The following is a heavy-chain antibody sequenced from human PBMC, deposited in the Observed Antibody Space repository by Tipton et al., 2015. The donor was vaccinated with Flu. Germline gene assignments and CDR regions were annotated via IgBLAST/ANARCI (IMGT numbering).Heavy chain of an antibody. V-gene: IGHV4-61*02. CDR3: ARSSSAYDYVWGGSYYFDF. CDR1: GGSISSDSYY. D-gene: IGHD3-16*01. Sequence: LRLSCTVSGGSISSDSYYWSWIRQPAGKGLEWIGRIYTSGSTNYNPSLKSRVTISLDTSKNQFSLKLISVTAADTAVYYCARSSSAYDYVWGGSYYFDFWGQGTLVTVSS. CDR2: IYTSGST. J-gene: IGHJ4*02.